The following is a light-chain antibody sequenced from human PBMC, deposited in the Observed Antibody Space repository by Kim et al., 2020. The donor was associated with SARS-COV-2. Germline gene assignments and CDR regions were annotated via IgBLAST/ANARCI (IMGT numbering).Light chain of an antibody. V-gene: IGLV3-19*01. Sequence: SSELTQDPAVSVALGQTVRITCQGDSLTTYSANWYQQRPGQAPILVIYDTKNRPSGTPARYSGSSSGSTASLTITGAQAEDEGYYYCNSRDNGGPYLLFGGGTKLTVL. CDR2: DTK. J-gene: IGLJ3*02. CDR1: SLTTYS. CDR3: NSRDNGGPYLL.